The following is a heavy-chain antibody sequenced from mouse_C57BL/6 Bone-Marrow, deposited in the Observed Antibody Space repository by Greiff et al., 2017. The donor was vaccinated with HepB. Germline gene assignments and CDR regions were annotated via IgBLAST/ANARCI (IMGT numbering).Heavy chain of an antibody. J-gene: IGHJ3*01. CDR1: GYTFTDYE. Sequence: VKLQQSGAELVRPGASVTLSCKASGYTFTDYEMHWVKQTPVHGLEWIGAIDPETGGTAYNQKFKGKAILTADKSSSTAYMELRSLTSEDSAVYYCTITTVVAPGAYWGGGTLVTVSA. CDR2: IDPETGGT. CDR3: TITTVVAPGAY. V-gene: IGHV1-15*01. D-gene: IGHD1-1*01.